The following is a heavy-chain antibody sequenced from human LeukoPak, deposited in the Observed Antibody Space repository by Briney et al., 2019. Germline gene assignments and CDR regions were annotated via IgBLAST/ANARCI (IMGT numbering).Heavy chain of an antibody. J-gene: IGHJ3*02. CDR2: INHSGST. CDR3: ARCPLRLAARLSPRDFPPEKAFDI. V-gene: IGHV4-34*01. Sequence: PSETLSLTCAVYGGSFSGYYWSWIRQPPGKGLEWIGEINHSGSTNYNPSLKSRVTISVDTSKNQFSLKLSSVTAADTAVYYCARCPLRLAARLSPRDFPPEKAFDIWGQGTMVTVSS. CDR1: GGSFSGYY. D-gene: IGHD6-6*01.